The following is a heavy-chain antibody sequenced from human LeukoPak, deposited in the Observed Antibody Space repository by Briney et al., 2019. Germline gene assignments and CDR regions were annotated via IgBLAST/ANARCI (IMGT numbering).Heavy chain of an antibody. CDR1: GITFISSG. CDR2: ISAYNGNT. J-gene: IGHJ4*02. V-gene: IGHV1-18*01. Sequence: GASVKVSCKASGITFISSGISWVRQAPGQGLEWMGWISAYNGNTNYAQKLQGRVTMTTDTSTSTAYMELRSLRSDDTAVYYCARDPTGASPFDYWGQGTLVTVSS. D-gene: IGHD1-26*01. CDR3: ARDPTGASPFDY.